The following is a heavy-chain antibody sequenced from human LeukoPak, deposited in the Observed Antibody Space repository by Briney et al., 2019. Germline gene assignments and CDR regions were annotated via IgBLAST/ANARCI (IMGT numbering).Heavy chain of an antibody. V-gene: IGHV4-39*01. CDR1: GGSISSSSYY. Sequence: SETLSLTCTVSGGSISSSSYYWGWIRQPPGKGLEWIGSIYYSGSTYYNPSLKSRVTISGDTSKNQFSLKLSSVTAADTVVYYCARIYSSSWYVQDAFVIWGQGTMVTVSS. CDR3: ARIYSSSWYVQDAFVI. D-gene: IGHD6-13*01. CDR2: IYYSGST. J-gene: IGHJ3*02.